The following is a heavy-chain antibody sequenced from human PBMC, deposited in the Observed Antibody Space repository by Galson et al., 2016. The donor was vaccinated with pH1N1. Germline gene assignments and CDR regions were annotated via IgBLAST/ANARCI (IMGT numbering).Heavy chain of an antibody. CDR3: AKGGLEDSDWPLIDF. V-gene: IGHV3-30*18. J-gene: IGHJ4*02. CDR1: GFTFSTYG. CDR2: MSYEGSNK. Sequence: SLRLSCAASGFTFSTYGMHWVRQAPGKGLEWVAVMSYEGSNKYYADSVKGRFTISRDNSKNTLYLQMNSLRGEDTAVYYCAKGGLEDSDWPLIDFWGKGTLVTVSS. D-gene: IGHD6-19*01.